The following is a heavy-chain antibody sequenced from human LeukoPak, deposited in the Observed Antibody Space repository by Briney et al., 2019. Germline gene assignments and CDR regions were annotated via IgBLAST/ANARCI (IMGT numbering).Heavy chain of an antibody. D-gene: IGHD1-26*01. Sequence: ASVKVSCKASGYTFTGYYMHWVRQAPGQGLEWMGWINPNSGGTNYAQKFQDRVSMTTDTSTSTAYMELRSLRSDDTAVYYCARGIHSGSSGPYYFDYWGQGTLVTVSS. J-gene: IGHJ4*02. CDR2: INPNSGGT. CDR3: ARGIHSGSSGPYYFDY. V-gene: IGHV1-2*02. CDR1: GYTFTGYY.